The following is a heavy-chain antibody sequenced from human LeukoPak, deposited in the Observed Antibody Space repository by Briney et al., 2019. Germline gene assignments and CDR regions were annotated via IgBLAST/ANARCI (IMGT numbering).Heavy chain of an antibody. CDR2: IYSDGST. CDR1: GFTVSSNY. Sequence: GGSLRLSCAASGFTVSSNYMSWVRQAPGKGLEWVSVIYSDGSTYYADSVKGRFTISRDNSKNTLYLQMNSLRSEDTAVYYCARDRISYGYEGLDYYYYYMDVWGKGTTVTVSS. J-gene: IGHJ6*03. V-gene: IGHV3-53*05. D-gene: IGHD5-18*01. CDR3: ARDRISYGYEGLDYYYYYMDV.